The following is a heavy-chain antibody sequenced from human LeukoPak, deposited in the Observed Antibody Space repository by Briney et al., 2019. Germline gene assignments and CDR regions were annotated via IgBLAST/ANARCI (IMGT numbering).Heavy chain of an antibody. V-gene: IGHV3-53*01. J-gene: IGHJ2*01. CDR3: ARVGDHYHWYLDL. CDR2: LYSGDTT. Sequence: GGSLRLSCEASGFTVATKYMNWVRQAPGKGLEWVSILYSGDTTYYSDSVKGRFTVSRDSFKNTLYLHINSLRAEDTAVYYCARVGDHYHWYLDLWGRGALVTASS. CDR1: GFTVATKY. D-gene: IGHD3-10*01.